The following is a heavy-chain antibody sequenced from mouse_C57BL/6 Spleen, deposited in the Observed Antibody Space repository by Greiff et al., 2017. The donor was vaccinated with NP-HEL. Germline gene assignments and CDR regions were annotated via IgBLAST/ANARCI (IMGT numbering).Heavy chain of an antibody. CDR3: TRTTVVATYWYFDV. V-gene: IGHV6-6*01. D-gene: IGHD1-1*01. Sequence: EVHLVESGGGLVQPGGSMKLSCAASGFTFSDAWMDWVRQSPEKGLEWVAEIRNKANNHATYYAESVKGRFTISRDDSKSSVYLQMNSLRAEDTGIYYCTRTTVVATYWYFDVWGTGTTVTVSS. CDR1: GFTFSDAW. J-gene: IGHJ1*03. CDR2: IRNKANNHAT.